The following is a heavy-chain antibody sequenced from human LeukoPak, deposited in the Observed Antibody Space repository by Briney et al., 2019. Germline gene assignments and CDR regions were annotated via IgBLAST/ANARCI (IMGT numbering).Heavy chain of an antibody. CDR3: ARGHSSGWYFAFDI. CDR1: GFTFSSYA. Sequence: GGSLRLSCAASGFTFSSYAMSWVRQAPGKGLEWVSAISGSGGSTYYADSVKGRFTISRDNAKNSLYLQMNSLRAEDTAVYYCARGHSSGWYFAFDIWGQGTMVTVSS. CDR2: ISGSGGST. J-gene: IGHJ3*02. D-gene: IGHD6-19*01. V-gene: IGHV3-23*01.